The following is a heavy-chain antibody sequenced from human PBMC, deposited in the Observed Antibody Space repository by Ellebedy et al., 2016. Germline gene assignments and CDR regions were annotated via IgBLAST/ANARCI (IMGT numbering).Heavy chain of an antibody. CDR1: GGSISSYY. V-gene: IGHV4-59*01. J-gene: IGHJ3*02. CDR3: ARDRGNAFDI. Sequence: GSLRLXXTVSGGSISSYYWSWIRQPPGKGLEWIGYIYYSGSTNYNPSLKSRVTISVDTSKNQFSLKLSSVTAADTAVYYCARDRGNAFDIWGQGTMVTVSS. CDR2: IYYSGST.